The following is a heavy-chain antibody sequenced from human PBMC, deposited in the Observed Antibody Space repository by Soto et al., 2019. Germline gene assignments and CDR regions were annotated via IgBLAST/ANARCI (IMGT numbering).Heavy chain of an antibody. V-gene: IGHV4-59*01. CDR3: ANGDYRYGMDV. J-gene: IGHJ6*02. CDR1: GGSISSYY. CDR2: IYYSGST. Sequence: QVQLQESGPGLVKPSETLSLTCTVSGGSISSYYWSWIRQPPGKGLEWIGYIYYSGSTNYNPSLKSRVTISVDTSKNQFSLKLSSVTAADTAVYYCANGDYRYGMDVWGQGTTVTVSS. D-gene: IGHD4-17*01.